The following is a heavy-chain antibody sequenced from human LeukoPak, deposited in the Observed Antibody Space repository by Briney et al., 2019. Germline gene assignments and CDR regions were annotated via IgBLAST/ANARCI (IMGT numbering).Heavy chain of an antibody. V-gene: IGHV3-30*18. Sequence: GGSLRLSCAASGFTFNNYAMSWVRQAPGKGLEWVAFISYDGSKKYYADSVKDRFTISRDNSRNTLYVQVNSLRAEDTAVYYCAKESLDTEQRNYNYYGMDVWGQGTTVTVSS. J-gene: IGHJ6*02. CDR1: GFTFNNYA. CDR2: ISYDGSKK. CDR3: AKESLDTEQRNYNYYGMDV. D-gene: IGHD1-1*01.